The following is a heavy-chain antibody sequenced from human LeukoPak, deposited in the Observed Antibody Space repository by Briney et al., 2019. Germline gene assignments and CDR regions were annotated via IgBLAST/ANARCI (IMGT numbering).Heavy chain of an antibody. CDR1: GGSISSYC. CDR2: IYYSGST. J-gene: IGHJ6*02. CDR3: ARVRLLWFGEPLYGMDV. V-gene: IGHV4-59*01. Sequence: SETLSLTGTVSGGSISSYCWSWIRQPPGKGLEWIGYIYYSGSTNYNPSLKSRVTISVDTSKNQFSLKLSSVTAADTAVYYCARVRLLWFGEPLYGMDVWGQGTTVTVSS. D-gene: IGHD3-10*01.